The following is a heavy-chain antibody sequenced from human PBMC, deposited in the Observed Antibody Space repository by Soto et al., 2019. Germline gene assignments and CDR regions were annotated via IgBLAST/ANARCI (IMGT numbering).Heavy chain of an antibody. J-gene: IGHJ4*02. CDR3: AAGAIFGVVPLDY. V-gene: IGHV4-30-2*01. D-gene: IGHD3-3*01. CDR1: GGSISSGGYS. CDR2: IYHSGST. Sequence: QLQLQESGSGLVKPSQTLSLTCAVSGGSISSGGYSWSWIRQPPGKGLEWIGYIYHSGSTYYNPSXXXRXXISVDRSTNQFSLKLSSVTAADTAVYYCAAGAIFGVVPLDYWGQGTLVTVSS.